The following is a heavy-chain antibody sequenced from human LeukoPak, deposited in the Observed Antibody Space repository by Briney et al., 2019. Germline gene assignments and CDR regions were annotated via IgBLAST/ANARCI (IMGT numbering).Heavy chain of an antibody. J-gene: IGHJ6*02. CDR3: ARGISGYDPHSYYYYGMDV. Sequence: SETLSLTCTVSGGSISSSSYYWGWIRQPPGKGLEWIGSIYYSGSTYYNPSLKSRVTISVDTSKNQFSLKLSSVTAADTAVYYCARGISGYDPHSYYYYGMDVWGQGTTDTVSS. CDR2: IYYSGST. D-gene: IGHD5-12*01. CDR1: GGSISSSSYY. V-gene: IGHV4-39*01.